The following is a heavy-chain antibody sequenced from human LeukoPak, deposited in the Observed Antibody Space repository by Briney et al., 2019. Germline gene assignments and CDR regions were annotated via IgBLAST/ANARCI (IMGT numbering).Heavy chain of an antibody. J-gene: IGHJ6*03. D-gene: IGHD2-15*01. CDR2: ISRSGSTK. V-gene: IGHV3-48*04. Sequence: GGSLRLSCAASGFTFSSYSMNWVRQAPGKGLEWVSSISRSGSTKYYADPVKGRFTISRDNAKNSLFLQMNSLRAEDTAVYYCARVLRYCSGGNCYSGGLGYMDVWGKGTTVTISS. CDR3: ARVLRYCSGGNCYSGGLGYMDV. CDR1: GFTFSSYS.